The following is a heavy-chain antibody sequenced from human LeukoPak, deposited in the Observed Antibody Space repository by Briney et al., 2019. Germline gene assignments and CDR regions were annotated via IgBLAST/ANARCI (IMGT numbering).Heavy chain of an antibody. J-gene: IGHJ3*02. D-gene: IGHD6-13*01. CDR3: ARFNSAPVPPFDI. CDR2: IYSGDST. CDR1: GFSVSSNY. V-gene: IGHV3-53*01. Sequence: QPGGSLRLSCAASGFSVSSNYMSWVRQAPGKGLEWVSVIYSGDSTYNADSVKGRFTISRDSSKNTLYLQMNSLRAEDTAVYYCARFNSAPVPPFDIWGQGTMVTVSS.